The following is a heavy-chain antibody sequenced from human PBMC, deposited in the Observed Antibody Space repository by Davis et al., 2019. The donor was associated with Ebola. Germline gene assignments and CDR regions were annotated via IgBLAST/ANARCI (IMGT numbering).Heavy chain of an antibody. V-gene: IGHV1-69*04. CDR2: IIPILGIA. Sequence: AASVKVSCKASGGTFSSYAISRVRQAPGQGLEWMGRIIPILGIANYAQKFQGRVTITADKSTSTAYMELSSLRSEDTAVYYCAREKIVGATPVAVGFDYWGQGTLVTVSS. D-gene: IGHD1-26*01. J-gene: IGHJ4*02. CDR1: GGTFSSYA. CDR3: AREKIVGATPVAVGFDY.